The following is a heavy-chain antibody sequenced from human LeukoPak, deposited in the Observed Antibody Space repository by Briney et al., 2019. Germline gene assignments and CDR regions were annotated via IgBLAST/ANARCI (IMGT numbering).Heavy chain of an antibody. CDR1: GFTFSSSA. CDR3: AKDQRRESPHYLDS. J-gene: IGHJ4*02. CDR2: ISSSGGST. Sequence: GGSLRLSCAASGFTFSSSAMSWVRQVPGKGLEWVSGISSSGGSTNYADSVRGRFTISRDNSKNTLYVQMNSLRDEDTALYYCAKDQRRESPHYLDSWGQGTLVTVSS. V-gene: IGHV3-23*01.